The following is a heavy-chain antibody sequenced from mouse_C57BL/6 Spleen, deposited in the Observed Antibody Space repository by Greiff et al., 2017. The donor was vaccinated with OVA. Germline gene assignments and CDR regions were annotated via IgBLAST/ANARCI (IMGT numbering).Heavy chain of an antibody. V-gene: IGHV1-64*01. CDR2: IHPNSGST. Sequence: QVQLQQSGAELVKPGASVKLSCKASGYTFTSYWMHWVKQRPGQGLEWIGMIHPNSGSTNYNEKFKSKATLTVDKSSSTAYMQLSSLTSEDSAVYYCARGSGYDAMDYWGQGTSVTVSS. J-gene: IGHJ4*01. D-gene: IGHD3-2*02. CDR1: GYTFTSYW. CDR3: ARGSGYDAMDY.